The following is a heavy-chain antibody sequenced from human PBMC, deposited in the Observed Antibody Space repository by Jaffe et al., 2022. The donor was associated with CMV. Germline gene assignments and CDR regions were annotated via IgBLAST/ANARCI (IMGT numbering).Heavy chain of an antibody. J-gene: IGHJ6*02. CDR1: GFTFSSYG. CDR3: ARRITIFGVVSYYYYGMDV. Sequence: QVQLVESGGGVVQPGRSLRLSCAASGFTFSSYGMHWVRQAPGKGLEWVAVIWYDGSNKYYADSVKGRFTISRDNSKNTLYLQMNSLRAEDTAVYYCARRITIFGVVSYYYYGMDVWGQGTTVTVSS. D-gene: IGHD3-3*01. CDR2: IWYDGSNK. V-gene: IGHV3-33*01.